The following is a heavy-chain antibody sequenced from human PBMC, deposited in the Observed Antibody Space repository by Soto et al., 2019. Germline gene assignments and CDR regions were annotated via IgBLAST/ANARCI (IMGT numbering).Heavy chain of an antibody. CDR1: GGSIINADYY. J-gene: IGHJ4*02. CDR2: IYYSGST. V-gene: IGHV4-31*03. D-gene: IGHD2-15*01. Sequence: QVQLQESGPGLVKPSQTLSLTCTVSGGSIINADYYWSWIRQHPGKGLEWIGYIYYSGSTYYNPSLKSRVTLSVDTSKNQFSLNLSSVTAADTAVYYCAREVVTANYFDYWGQGTLVTVSS. CDR3: AREVVTANYFDY.